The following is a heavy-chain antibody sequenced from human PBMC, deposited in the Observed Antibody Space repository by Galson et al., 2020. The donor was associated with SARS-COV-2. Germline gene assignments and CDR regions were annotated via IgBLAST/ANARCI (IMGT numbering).Heavy chain of an antibody. J-gene: IGHJ1*01. D-gene: IGHD5-12*01. V-gene: IGHV3-9*01. CDR2: ISWNSGSL. Sequence: GGSLRLSCTASGFRFSEYAMHWVRQAPGKGLEWVSGISWNSGSLGYADSVRGRFIISRDNAKNGLCLQMNSLRAEDTALYYCAKVRSGYSAYVADLQDWGQGTLVTVSS. CDR3: AKVRSGYSAYVADLQD. CDR1: GFRFSEYA.